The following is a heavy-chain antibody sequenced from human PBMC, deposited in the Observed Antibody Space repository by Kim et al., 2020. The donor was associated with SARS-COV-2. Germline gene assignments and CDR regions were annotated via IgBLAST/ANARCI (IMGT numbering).Heavy chain of an antibody. V-gene: IGHV3-33*01. CDR2: IWNDGSNK. CDR1: GFTFRSYA. J-gene: IGHJ4*02. D-gene: IGHD6-6*01. CDR3: ARDNNIEDRRERYYFDY. Sequence: GGSLRLSCAASGFTFRSYAIHWVRQAPGKGLEWVAIIWNDGSNKYYADSVKGRFTISRDNSKNAIYLQMNSLRAEDTAVYYCARDNNIEDRRERYYFDYWGQGTPVTVSS.